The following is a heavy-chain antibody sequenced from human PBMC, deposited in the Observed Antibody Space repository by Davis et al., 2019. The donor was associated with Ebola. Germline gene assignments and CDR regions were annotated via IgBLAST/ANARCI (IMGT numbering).Heavy chain of an antibody. D-gene: IGHD6-6*01. CDR3: ARDNGGSSPHYYYYYYGMDV. J-gene: IGHJ6*02. V-gene: IGHV1-3*01. CDR1: AYTFTSYA. CDR2: INAGNGNT. Sequence: ASVQVSCKASAYTFTSYAMHWVRQAPGQRLEWMGWINAGNGNTKYSQKFQGRVTITRDTSTSTAYMELMSLRSDDTAVYYCARDNGGSSPHYYYYYYGMDVWGQGTTVTVSS.